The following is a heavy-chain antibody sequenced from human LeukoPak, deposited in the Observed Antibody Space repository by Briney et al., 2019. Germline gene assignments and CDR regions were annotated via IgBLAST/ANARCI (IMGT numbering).Heavy chain of an antibody. D-gene: IGHD6-13*01. CDR2: INPSGGST. Sequence: ASVKVSCKASGYTFTSYYMHWVRQAPGQGLEWMGIINPSGGSTSYAQKFQGRVTMTRDTSISIAYMELSRLRSDDTAVYYCARNKYSSSWYDWFDPWGQGTLVTVSS. CDR3: ARNKYSSSWYDWFDP. CDR1: GYTFTSYY. J-gene: IGHJ5*02. V-gene: IGHV1-46*01.